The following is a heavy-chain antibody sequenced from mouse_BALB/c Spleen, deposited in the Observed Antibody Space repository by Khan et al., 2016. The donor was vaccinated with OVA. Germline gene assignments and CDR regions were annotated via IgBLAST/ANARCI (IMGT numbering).Heavy chain of an antibody. V-gene: IGHV1-4*01. CDR1: GYTFTTYT. D-gene: IGHD2-14*01. Sequence: VQLQESGAELARPGASVKMSCKASGYTFTTYTIHWVKQRPGQGLEWIGYIIPSNDYTNYNQKFKDRATLTADKSSSTAYMQLSSLPSEDSAVYYCAREGAYYRSDGWFAYWGQGTLVTVSA. J-gene: IGHJ3*01. CDR3: AREGAYYRSDGWFAY. CDR2: IIPSNDYT.